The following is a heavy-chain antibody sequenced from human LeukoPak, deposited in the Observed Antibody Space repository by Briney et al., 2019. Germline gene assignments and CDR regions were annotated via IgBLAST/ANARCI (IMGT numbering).Heavy chain of an antibody. Sequence: MXWXRQAPGKGLEWVSSISSSSSYIYYADSVKGRFTISRDNAKNSLYLQMNSLRAEDTAVYYCARDKTRVFDYWGQGTLVTVSS. CDR3: ARDKTRVFDY. J-gene: IGHJ4*02. V-gene: IGHV3-21*01. CDR2: ISSSSSYI.